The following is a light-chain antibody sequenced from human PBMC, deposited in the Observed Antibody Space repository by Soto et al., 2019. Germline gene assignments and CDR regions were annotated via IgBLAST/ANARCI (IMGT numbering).Light chain of an antibody. CDR1: SSDVGHYNY. J-gene: IGLJ2*01. CDR3: SSYAGSNNVV. V-gene: IGLV2-8*01. Sequence: SALTQPPSASGSPGHSVTISCTGTSSDVGHYNYVSWYQQHPGKAPKLMIYEVSKRPSGVPDRFSGSKSGNTASLTVSGLQAEDEADYYCSSYAGSNNVVFGGGTKLTVL. CDR2: EVS.